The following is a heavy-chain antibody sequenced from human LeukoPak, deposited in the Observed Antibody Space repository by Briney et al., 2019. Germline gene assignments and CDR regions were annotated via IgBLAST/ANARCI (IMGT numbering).Heavy chain of an antibody. J-gene: IGHJ4*02. D-gene: IGHD3-16*02. Sequence: KPSETLSLTCAVYGGSFSGYYWSWIRQPPGKGLEWIGEINHSGSTYYNPSLKSRVTISVDTSKNQFSLKLSSVTTADTAVYYCARGRDYVWGSYREFDYWGQGTLVTVSS. CDR1: GGSFSGYY. V-gene: IGHV4-34*01. CDR2: INHSGST. CDR3: ARGRDYVWGSYREFDY.